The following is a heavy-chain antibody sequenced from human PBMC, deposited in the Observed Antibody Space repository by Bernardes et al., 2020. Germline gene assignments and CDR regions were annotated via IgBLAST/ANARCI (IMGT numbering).Heavy chain of an antibody. V-gene: IGHV3-33*01. Sequence: GGSLRLSCAASGFTFSSYGMHWVRQAPGKGLEWVAVIWYDGSNKYYADSVKGRFTISRDNSKNTLYLQMNSLRAEDTAVYYCARDLPSVVLDSTNGMDVWGQGTTVTVSS. CDR1: GFTFSSYG. J-gene: IGHJ6*02. CDR2: IWYDGSNK. CDR3: ARDLPSVVLDSTNGMDV. D-gene: IGHD2-15*01.